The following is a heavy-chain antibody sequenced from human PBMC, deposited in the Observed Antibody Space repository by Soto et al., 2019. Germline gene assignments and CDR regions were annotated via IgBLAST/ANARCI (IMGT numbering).Heavy chain of an antibody. CDR2: IDPSDSYT. J-gene: IGHJ5*02. Sequence: GESLQISCKGSGYSFTSYWISWVRQMPGKGLEWMGMIDPSDSYTNYSPSFQGHVTISADKSISTAYLQWSSLKASDTAMYYCARGGRGGVVGNGWFEPWGKGTLVTVSS. D-gene: IGHD3-16*01. V-gene: IGHV5-10-1*01. CDR1: GYSFTSYW. CDR3: ARGGRGGVVGNGWFEP.